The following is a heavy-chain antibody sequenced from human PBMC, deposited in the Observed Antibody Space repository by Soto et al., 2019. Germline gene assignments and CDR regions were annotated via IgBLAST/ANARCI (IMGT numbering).Heavy chain of an antibody. CDR2: IIPIFGTA. D-gene: IGHD3-10*01. V-gene: IGHV1-69*13. J-gene: IGHJ6*02. CDR1: GGTFSSYA. CDR3: AREEFGGYYGSWSYYNSGYYYGMDV. Sequence: GASVKVSCKASGGTFSSYAISWVRQAPGQGLEWMGGIIPIFGTANYAQKFQGRVTITADESTSTAYMELSSLRSEDTAVYYCAREEFGGYYGSWSYYNSGYYYGMDVWGQGTTVTVS.